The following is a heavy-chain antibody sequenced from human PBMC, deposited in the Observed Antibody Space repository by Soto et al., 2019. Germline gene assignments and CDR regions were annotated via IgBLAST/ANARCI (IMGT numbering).Heavy chain of an antibody. J-gene: IGHJ4*02. CDR2: IGTAGDT. D-gene: IGHD1-26*01. CDR1: GFTFSSYD. V-gene: IGHV3-13*01. CDR3: ARAKWELLWAFDY. Sequence: GGSLRLSCAASGFTFSSYDMHWVRQATGKGLEWVSAIGTAGDTYYPGSVKGRFTISRENAKNSLYLQMNSLRAEDTAVYYCARAKWELLWAFDYWGQGTLVTVSS.